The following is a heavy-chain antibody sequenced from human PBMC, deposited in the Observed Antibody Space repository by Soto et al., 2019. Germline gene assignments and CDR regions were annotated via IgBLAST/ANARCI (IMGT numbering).Heavy chain of an antibody. J-gene: IGHJ4*02. Sequence: GGSLRLSCAASGFTFGSYAMGWVRQVPGKGLEWVSVICGSGVGTYYTDSVKGRFTISRDNSKNTLFLQMNSLRVEDTALYYCARGGGSSCYSRLDSWGQGTLVTVSS. CDR2: ICGSGVGT. D-gene: IGHD2-2*01. V-gene: IGHV3-23*01. CDR1: GFTFGSYA. CDR3: ARGGGSSCYSRLDS.